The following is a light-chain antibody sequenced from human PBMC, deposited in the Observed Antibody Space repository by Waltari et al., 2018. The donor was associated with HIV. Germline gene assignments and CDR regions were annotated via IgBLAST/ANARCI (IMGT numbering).Light chain of an antibody. CDR3: AAYIGPWV. Sequence: SDLTQPASVSGSPGQSITISCTGASSEFRTYHYVSWYQHHPGKAPRLLIYDVTNRPSGVSHRFSGSKSGDTASLIISGLQAEDEADYFCAAYIGPWVFGGGTRLTV. V-gene: IGLV2-14*03. CDR2: DVT. CDR1: SSEFRTYHY. J-gene: IGLJ3*02.